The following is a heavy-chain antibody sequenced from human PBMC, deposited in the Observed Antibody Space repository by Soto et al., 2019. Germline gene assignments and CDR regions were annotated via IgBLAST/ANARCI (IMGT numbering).Heavy chain of an antibody. CDR3: ARAPDHRSPYYLDY. CDR2: TRNKARSYTT. J-gene: IGHJ4*02. CDR1: GFTFSDHY. Sequence: EVQLVESGGDLVQPGGSLRLSCAASGFTFSDHYMDWVRQAPGKGLEWVGRTRNKARSYTTEYAASVKGRFTISRDDSKNSLYLQMNSLITEETAVYYCARAPDHRSPYYLDYWGQGTLVTFSS. D-gene: IGHD3-16*01. V-gene: IGHV3-72*01.